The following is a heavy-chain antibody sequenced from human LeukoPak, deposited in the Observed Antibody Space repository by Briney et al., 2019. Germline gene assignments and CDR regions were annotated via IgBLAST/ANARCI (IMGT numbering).Heavy chain of an antibody. CDR1: GFTFSSYS. CDR2: ISSSSSSI. J-gene: IGHJ6*03. Sequence: GGSLRLSCAASGFTFSSYSMSWVRQAPGKGLEWVSSISSSSSSIYYADSVKGRFTISRDNAKNSLYLQMNSLRAEDTAVYYCARGGKTYYYYYMDVWGKGTTVTVSS. V-gene: IGHV3-21*01. CDR3: ARGGKTYYYYYMDV.